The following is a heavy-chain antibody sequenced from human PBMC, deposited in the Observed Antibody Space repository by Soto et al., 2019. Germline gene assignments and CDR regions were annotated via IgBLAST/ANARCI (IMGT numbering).Heavy chain of an antibody. J-gene: IGHJ3*02. CDR3: TKDFIPKNVAHDPFDI. Sequence: PGGSLRLSCVASGFTFSNYAMSWVRQAPGKGLEWVSTISGPGETTFYADSVNGRFTISRDNSKTTLYLQVSSLRAEDTVFYFCTKDFIPKNVAHDPFDIWGQGTMVTVSS. CDR2: ISGPGETT. CDR1: GFTFSNYA. V-gene: IGHV3-23*01. D-gene: IGHD5-12*01.